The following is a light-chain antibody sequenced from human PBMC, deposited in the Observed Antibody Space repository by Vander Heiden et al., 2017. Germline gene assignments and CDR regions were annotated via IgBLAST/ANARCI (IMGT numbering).Light chain of an antibody. Sequence: QSVLTPPPSVSAAPGQRVTIPCTGSSSNIGAGYDVHWYPQLPGTAPKLLIYGNSNRPSGVPDRFSGSKSGTSASLAITGLQAEDEADYYCQSYDSSLSGSVFGGGTKLTVL. CDR3: QSYDSSLSGSV. CDR2: GNS. CDR1: SSNIGAGYD. V-gene: IGLV1-40*01. J-gene: IGLJ2*01.